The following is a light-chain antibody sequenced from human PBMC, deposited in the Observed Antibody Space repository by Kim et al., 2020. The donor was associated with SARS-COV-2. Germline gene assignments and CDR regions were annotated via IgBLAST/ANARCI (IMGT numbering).Light chain of an antibody. CDR2: LNGDGSQ. V-gene: IGLV4-69*01. CDR1: SGHSTYA. CDR3: QTWDTGIRV. J-gene: IGLJ3*02. Sequence: SVKLTCTLSSGHSTYAIAWHQQQPEKGPRYLMKLNGDGSQTKGDGIPDRFSGSSSGAERYLTISSLQSEDDADYYCQTWDTGIRVFGGGTKVTVL.